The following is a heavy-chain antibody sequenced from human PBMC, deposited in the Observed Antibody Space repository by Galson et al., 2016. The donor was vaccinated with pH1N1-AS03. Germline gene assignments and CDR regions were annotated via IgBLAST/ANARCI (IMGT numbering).Heavy chain of an antibody. J-gene: IGHJ3*02. Sequence: SLRLSCAASGFTLSSSAMSWVRPAPGKGLEWVSFISNSGATTHYANSVKGRFTISRENSRNTLYRQMNSLRDEDTAVYYCAKNRYYDSSADAFDIWGQGTLVTVSS. CDR3: AKNRYYDSSADAFDI. V-gene: IGHV3-23*01. CDR1: GFTLSSSA. CDR2: ISNSGATT. D-gene: IGHD3-22*01.